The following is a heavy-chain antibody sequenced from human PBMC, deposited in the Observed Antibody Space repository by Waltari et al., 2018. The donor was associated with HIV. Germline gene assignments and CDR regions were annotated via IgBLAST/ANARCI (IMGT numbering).Heavy chain of an antibody. CDR3: TRGNGHAFDL. J-gene: IGHJ3*01. Sequence: EVQLVESVGGSVQPGGSLRLYVAASGFTVSSHWMFWVRQVPGKGLVWVSRINSDGSSTTYADSVKGRFTISRDNAKNTLYLQMNSLRAEDTAMYYCTRGNGHAFDLWGQGTMVTVSS. CDR2: INSDGSST. V-gene: IGHV3-74*01. D-gene: IGHD2-8*01. CDR1: GFTVSSHW.